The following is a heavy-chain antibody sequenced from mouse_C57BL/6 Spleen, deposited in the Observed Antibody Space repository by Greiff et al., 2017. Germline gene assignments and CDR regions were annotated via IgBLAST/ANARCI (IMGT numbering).Heavy chain of an antibody. CDR1: GYTFTSYW. CDR3: ARARYYGSSPAWFAY. Sequence: VQLQQSGAELVKPGASVKLSCKASGYTFTSYWMHWVKQRPGRGLEWIGRLAPTSGCTKYNEKFQSQATLTVDKPSSTAYMQLSSLTSEDSAVYYCARARYYGSSPAWFAYWGQGTLVTVSA. D-gene: IGHD1-1*01. J-gene: IGHJ3*01. CDR2: LAPTSGCT. V-gene: IGHV1-72*01.